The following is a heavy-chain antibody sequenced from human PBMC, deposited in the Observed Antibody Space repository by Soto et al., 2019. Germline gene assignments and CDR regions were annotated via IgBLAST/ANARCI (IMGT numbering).Heavy chain of an antibody. Sequence: QVQLQESGPGLVKPSETLSLTCTVSGGSISPHYWSWIRQPPGKGLEWIGYIYYSGSTTYNPSLKSRVTMSINTSKNQFSLKVTSVTAADTAVYYCARDRYYGGVDHWGQGALVTVSS. D-gene: IGHD3-10*01. V-gene: IGHV4-59*11. CDR3: ARDRYYGGVDH. CDR2: IYYSGST. CDR1: GGSISPHY. J-gene: IGHJ5*02.